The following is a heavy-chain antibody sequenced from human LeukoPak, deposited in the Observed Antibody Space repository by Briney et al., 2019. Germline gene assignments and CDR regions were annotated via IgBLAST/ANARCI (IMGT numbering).Heavy chain of an antibody. J-gene: IGHJ4*02. D-gene: IGHD4-23*01. Sequence: GGSLSLFCPPSGLTFSIYWMMWLRQAPGKGREWVANMRQDGGEKNYVLSVEGRLTLSRDHAKICVYLQMNSVSGEDTAVYFCATDRKVGTWDPRFDYWGQGTLVTVPS. CDR3: ATDRKVGTWDPRFDY. CDR2: MRQDGGEK. CDR1: GLTFSIYW. V-gene: IGHV3-7*01.